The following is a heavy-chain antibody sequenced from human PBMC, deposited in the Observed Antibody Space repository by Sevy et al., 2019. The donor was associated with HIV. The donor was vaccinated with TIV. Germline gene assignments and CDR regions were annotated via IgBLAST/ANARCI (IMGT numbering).Heavy chain of an antibody. CDR3: AREGSTKPHDY. CDR1: GFTFSKYA. V-gene: IGHV3-23*01. D-gene: IGHD1-26*01. Sequence: GGSLRLSCAASGFTFSKYAMSWVRQPPGKGLEWVSTLSFGCGEINYADSVKGRFTSSRDNSKSSVYLQMNNLRPEDTAVYYCAREGSTKPHDYWGQGTLVTVSS. J-gene: IGHJ4*02. CDR2: LSFGCGEI.